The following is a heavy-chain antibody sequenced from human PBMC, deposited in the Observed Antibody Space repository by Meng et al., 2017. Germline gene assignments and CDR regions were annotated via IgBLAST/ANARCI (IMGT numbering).Heavy chain of an antibody. CDR2: INHSGST. Sequence: QGPLQQWGAGLLKPSETLSLTCAVYGGSFSGYYWSWIRQPPGKGLEWIGEINHSGSTNYNPSLKSRVTISVDTSKNQFSLKLSSVTAADTAVYYCARRRGGSSDWFDPWGQGTLVTVSS. D-gene: IGHD6-6*01. CDR1: GGSFSGYY. CDR3: ARRRGGSSDWFDP. J-gene: IGHJ5*02. V-gene: IGHV4-34*01.